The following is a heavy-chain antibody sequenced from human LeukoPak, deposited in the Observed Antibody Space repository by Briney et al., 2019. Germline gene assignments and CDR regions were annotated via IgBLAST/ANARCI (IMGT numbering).Heavy chain of an antibody. Sequence: GGSLRLSCAASGFTFSDYYMSWIRLAPGKGLEWVSYISSSSSYTNYADSVKGRFTISRDNAKNSLYLQMNSLRAEDTAVYYCARDTIVVVSHYYYGMDVWGQGTTVTVSS. CDR2: ISSSSSYT. D-gene: IGHD2-21*01. CDR1: GFTFSDYY. CDR3: ARDTIVVVSHYYYGMDV. V-gene: IGHV3-11*06. J-gene: IGHJ6*02.